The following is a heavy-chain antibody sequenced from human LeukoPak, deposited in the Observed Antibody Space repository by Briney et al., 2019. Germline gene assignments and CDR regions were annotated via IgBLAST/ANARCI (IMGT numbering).Heavy chain of an antibody. V-gene: IGHV5-51*01. J-gene: IGHJ6*02. D-gene: IGHD3-3*01. Sequence: GESLKISRQSSGFSFTSYWNGWGRQMPGKGLEWMGIIYPGDSDTRYSPSFQGQVTISADKSISTAYLQWSSLKASDTAMYYCARHRVLGCYIQDYYYYGMVVWGQGTTVTVSS. CDR1: GFSFTSYW. CDR2: IYPGDSDT. CDR3: ARHRVLGCYIQDYYYYGMVV.